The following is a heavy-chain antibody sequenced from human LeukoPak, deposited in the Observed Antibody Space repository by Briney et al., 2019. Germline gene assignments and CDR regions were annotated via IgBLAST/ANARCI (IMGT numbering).Heavy chain of an antibody. CDR2: IYPSGST. J-gene: IGHJ6*03. Sequence: SETLSLTCTVSGASLSSGSYYWSWIRQPAGKGLEWIGRIYPSGSTDYNPSLKSRVTISVDTSKNQFSLKLSSVTAADTAVYYCARGLLWFGEGVANMDVWGKGTTVTISS. V-gene: IGHV4-61*10. CDR3: ARGLLWFGEGVANMDV. D-gene: IGHD3-10*01. CDR1: GASLSSGSYY.